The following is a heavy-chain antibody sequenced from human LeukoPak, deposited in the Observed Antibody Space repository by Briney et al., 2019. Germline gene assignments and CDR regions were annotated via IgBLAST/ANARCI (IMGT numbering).Heavy chain of an antibody. Sequence: SETLSLTCTVSGGSISSYYWSWIRQPPGKGLEWIGYIYYSGSTNYNPSLKSRVTISVDTSKNQFSLKLSSVTAADTAVYYCARDFGVSRLDVWGKGTTVTVSS. V-gene: IGHV4-59*01. J-gene: IGHJ6*04. CDR2: IYYSGST. CDR1: GGSISSYY. D-gene: IGHD3-3*01. CDR3: ARDFGVSRLDV.